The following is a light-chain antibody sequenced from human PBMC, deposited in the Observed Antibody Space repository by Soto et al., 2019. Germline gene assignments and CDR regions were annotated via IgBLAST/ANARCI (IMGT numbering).Light chain of an antibody. CDR3: QQRSNRRRFT. Sequence: EIVLTQSPATLSLSPGERATLSCRASQSVSSYLAWYQQKPGQAPRLLIYDASNRATGIPARFSGSGSGIDLTLTISSLEPEDFAVYYCQQRSNRRRFTFGPGTKVDIK. CDR1: QSVSSY. J-gene: IGKJ3*01. V-gene: IGKV3-11*01. CDR2: DAS.